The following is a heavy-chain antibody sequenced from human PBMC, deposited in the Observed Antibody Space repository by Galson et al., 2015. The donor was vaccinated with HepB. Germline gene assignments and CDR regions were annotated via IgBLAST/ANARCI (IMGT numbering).Heavy chain of an antibody. Sequence: SLRLSCAASGFTFSSYSMNWVRQAPGKGLEWVSYISSSSSTIQYADSVKGRFTISRDNAKNSLYLQMNSLRAEDTAVYYCARVGISPYYYYGMDVWGQGTTVPVSS. D-gene: IGHD3-10*01. CDR3: ARVGISPYYYYGMDV. CDR2: ISSSSSTI. V-gene: IGHV3-48*01. CDR1: GFTFSSYS. J-gene: IGHJ6*02.